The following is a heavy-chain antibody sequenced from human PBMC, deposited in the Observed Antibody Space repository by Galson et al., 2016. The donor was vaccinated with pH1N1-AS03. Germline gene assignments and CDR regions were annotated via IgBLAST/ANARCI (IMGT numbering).Heavy chain of an antibody. Sequence: SETLSLTCAVYGGPFNIYYWSWIRQPPGKGLEWIGEINHSGGTNYNPSLKSRVAISEDTSKKQFSVKLTSVTAADTAVYYCARDVLPYSLGLDVWGQGTTVTVSS. CDR2: INHSGGT. CDR3: ARDVLPYSLGLDV. J-gene: IGHJ6*02. CDR1: GGPFNIYY. D-gene: IGHD5-18*01. V-gene: IGHV4-34*01.